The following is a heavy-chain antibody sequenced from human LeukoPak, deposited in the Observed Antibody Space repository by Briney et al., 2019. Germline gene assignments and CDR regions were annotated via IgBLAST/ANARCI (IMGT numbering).Heavy chain of an antibody. CDR1: GYTFTSYG. Sequence: ASVNVSFKASGYTFTSYGISWVRQAPGQGLEWMGWISAYNGNTNYAQKLQGRVTMTTDTSTSTAYMELRSLRSDDTAVYYCARVEVFDFWSGYYPPQYYYYGMDVWGQGTTVTVSS. CDR3: ARVEVFDFWSGYYPPQYYYYGMDV. V-gene: IGHV1-18*01. CDR2: ISAYNGNT. J-gene: IGHJ6*02. D-gene: IGHD3-3*01.